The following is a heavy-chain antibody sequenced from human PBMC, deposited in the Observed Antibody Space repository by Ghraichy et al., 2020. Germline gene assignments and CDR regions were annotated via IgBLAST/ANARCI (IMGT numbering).Heavy chain of an antibody. CDR1: GGSISSSSYY. J-gene: IGHJ6*02. CDR2: IYYSGST. D-gene: IGHD6-6*01. CDR3: SRPLVGAARRRPGDGIDV. Sequence: SETLSLTCTVSGGSISSSSYYWGWIRQPPGKGLEWIGSIYYSGSTYYNPSLKSRVTISVDTSKNQFSLKLSSVTAADTAVYYCSRPLVGAARRRPGDGIDVCGQGTTVTVSS. V-gene: IGHV4-39*01.